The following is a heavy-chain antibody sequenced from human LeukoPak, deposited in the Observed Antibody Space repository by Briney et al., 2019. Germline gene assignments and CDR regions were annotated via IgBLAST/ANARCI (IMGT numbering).Heavy chain of an antibody. D-gene: IGHD6-25*01. J-gene: IGHJ4*02. CDR2: IKGDGNEK. Sequence: GGSLRLSCAASGFTFSNYWMTWVRQAPGKGLEWVANIKGDGNEKHYVDSVKGRFTISRDNAKNSLYLQMNSLRAEDTAVYYCARVFQSGFDYWGQGTLVTVPS. CDR3: ARVFQSGFDY. CDR1: GFTFSNYW. V-gene: IGHV3-7*01.